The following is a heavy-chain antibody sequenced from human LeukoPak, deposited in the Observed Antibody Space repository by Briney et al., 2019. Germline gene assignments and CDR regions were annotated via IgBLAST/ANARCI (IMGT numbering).Heavy chain of an antibody. D-gene: IGHD3-3*01. J-gene: IGHJ4*02. Sequence: GRSLRLSCAASGFTFSSYAMHWVRQAPGKGLEWVAVISYDGSNKYYADSVKGRFTISRDNSKNTLYLQMNSLRAEDTAVYYCARDLVDTIFGVLHLPHDYWGQGTLVTVSS. CDR3: ARDLVDTIFGVLHLPHDY. CDR1: GFTFSSYA. V-gene: IGHV3-30-3*01. CDR2: ISYDGSNK.